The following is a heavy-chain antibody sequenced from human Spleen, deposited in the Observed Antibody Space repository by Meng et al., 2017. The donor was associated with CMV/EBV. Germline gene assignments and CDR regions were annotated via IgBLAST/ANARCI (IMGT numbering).Heavy chain of an antibody. Sequence: GESLKISSAASGFTFSSYAMNWVRQAPGKGLEWVSVISGSGGSTYYADAVKGRFTISRDNSKNTLYLQMNNLSAEDRAVYYCAKESVAAAHAVGYYGMDVWGQGTTVTVSS. CDR3: AKESVAAAHAVGYYGMDV. D-gene: IGHD2-2*01. J-gene: IGHJ6*02. V-gene: IGHV3-23*01. CDR1: GFTFSSYA. CDR2: ISGSGGST.